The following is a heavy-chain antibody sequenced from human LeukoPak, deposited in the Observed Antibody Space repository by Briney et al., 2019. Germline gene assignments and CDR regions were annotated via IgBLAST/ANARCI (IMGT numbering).Heavy chain of an antibody. Sequence: PSETLSLTCAVYGGSFTIYSWTWIRQSPGKGLEWIGEINHSGNTNYNPSLKSRVTISVDTSKNQFSLKLSSVTAADTAVYYCASRTYYDSSGYYHHWGQGTLVTVSS. V-gene: IGHV4-34*01. CDR3: ASRTYYDSSGYYHH. J-gene: IGHJ5*02. D-gene: IGHD3-22*01. CDR1: GGSFTIYS. CDR2: INHSGNT.